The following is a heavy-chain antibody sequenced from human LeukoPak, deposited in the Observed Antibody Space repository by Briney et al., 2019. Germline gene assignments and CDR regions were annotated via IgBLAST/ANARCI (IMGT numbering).Heavy chain of an antibody. CDR2: IDPNRGAT. J-gene: IGHJ5*01. D-gene: IGHD3-10*01. V-gene: IGHV1-2*02. Sequence: ASVKVSCKASGSTFNNYYVHWVRQAPGQGPEWMGWIDPNRGATNYARKFQDRVTMTRDTSINTDYMDLSRLRPNDTAVYYCAREGGSYYGTGSYGSRFFWLNSWGQGTLVTVSS. CDR1: GSTFNNYY. CDR3: AREGGSYYGTGSYGSRFFWLNS.